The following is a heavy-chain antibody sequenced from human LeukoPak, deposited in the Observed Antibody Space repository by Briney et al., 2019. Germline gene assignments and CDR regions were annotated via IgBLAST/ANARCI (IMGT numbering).Heavy chain of an antibody. CDR2: ISSNGGST. CDR3: ARGEQWLDY. CDR1: GFTSSSYA. J-gene: IGHJ4*02. V-gene: IGHV3-64*01. D-gene: IGHD6-19*01. Sequence: GGSLRLSCAASGFTSSSYAMHWVRQAPGKGLEYVSAISSNGGSTYYANSVKGRFTISRDNSKNTLYLQMGSLRAEDMAVYYCARGEQWLDYWGQGTLVTVSS.